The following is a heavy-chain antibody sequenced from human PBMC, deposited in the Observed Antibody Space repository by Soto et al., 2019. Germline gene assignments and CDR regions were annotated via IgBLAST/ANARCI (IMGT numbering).Heavy chain of an antibody. Sequence: ASVSACKASGYTFTSYGISWVRQAPGQGLEWMGWISAYNGNTNYAQNLQGRVTITTDTSTSTDYMELRRMRSDDTAVYYCARDKDGYNRSDSWGQGTLVTVSS. V-gene: IGHV1-18*01. J-gene: IGHJ4*02. CDR3: ARDKDGYNRSDS. D-gene: IGHD5-12*01. CDR2: ISAYNGNT. CDR1: GYTFTSYG.